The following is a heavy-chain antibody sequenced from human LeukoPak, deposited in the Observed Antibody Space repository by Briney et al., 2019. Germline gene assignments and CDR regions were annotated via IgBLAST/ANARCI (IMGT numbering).Heavy chain of an antibody. V-gene: IGHV3-23*01. CDR3: AKDLYGSGSYDY. CDR2: ISGSGGST. D-gene: IGHD3-10*01. Sequence: ETLSLTCTVSGGSISSYYWSWVRQAPGKGLEWVSAISGSGGSTYYADSVKGRFTISRDNSKNTLYLQMNSLRAEDTAVYYCAKDLYGSGSYDYWGQGTLVTVSS. CDR1: GGSISSYY. J-gene: IGHJ4*02.